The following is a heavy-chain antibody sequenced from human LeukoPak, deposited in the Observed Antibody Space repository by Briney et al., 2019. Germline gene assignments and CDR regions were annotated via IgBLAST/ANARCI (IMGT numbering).Heavy chain of an antibody. V-gene: IGHV1-69*04. CDR1: GGTFSSYA. J-gene: IGHJ4*02. CDR3: ARESIAAGGYYFDY. D-gene: IGHD6-13*01. Sequence: SVKVSCKASGGTFSSYAISWVRQAPGQGLEWMGRIIPILGIANYAQKFQGRVTITADKSTSTAYMELSSLRSEVTAVYYCARESIAAGGYYFDYWGQGTLVTVSS. CDR2: IIPILGIA.